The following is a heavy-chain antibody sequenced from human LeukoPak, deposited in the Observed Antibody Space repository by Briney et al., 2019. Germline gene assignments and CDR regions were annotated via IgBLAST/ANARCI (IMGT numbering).Heavy chain of an antibody. CDR2: IYTGGDT. J-gene: IGHJ4*02. V-gene: IGHV3-66*01. CDR3: TKGLWAGVSAARD. CDR1: GFTVSSNY. Sequence: PGGSLRLSCAASGFTVSSNYMSWVRQAPGKGLEWVSTIYTGGDTYYADSVKGRFTISRDNSQNTLYLQMNSLRVEDTAVYYCTKGLWAGVSAARDWGQGTLLTVSS. D-gene: IGHD2-8*01.